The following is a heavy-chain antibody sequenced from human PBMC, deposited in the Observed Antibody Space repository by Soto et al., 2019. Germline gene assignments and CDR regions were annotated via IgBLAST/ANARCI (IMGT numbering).Heavy chain of an antibody. CDR1: GGTFSSYA. J-gene: IGHJ4*02. Sequence: SVKVSCKASGGTFSSYAISWVRQAPGQGLGWMGGIIPIFGTANYAQKFQGRVTITADESTSTAYMELSSLRSEDTAVYYCARDGQLATVYSSGYFDYWGQGTLVTVSS. CDR3: ARDGQLATVYSSGYFDY. V-gene: IGHV1-69*13. CDR2: IIPIFGTA. D-gene: IGHD3-22*01.